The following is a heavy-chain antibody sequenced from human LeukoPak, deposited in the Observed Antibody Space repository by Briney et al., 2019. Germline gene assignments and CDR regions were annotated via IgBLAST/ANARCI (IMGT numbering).Heavy chain of an antibody. D-gene: IGHD2-2*01. CDR2: IYYSGST. CDR3: ARVVPAAVYYYYYYMDV. Sequence: SETLSLTCTVSGGSISSGGYYWSWIRQHPGKGLEWIGYIYYSGSTYYNPSLKSRVTISVDTSKNQFSLKLSSVTAADTAVYYCARVVPAAVYYYYYYMDVWGKGTTVTVSS. V-gene: IGHV4-31*03. CDR1: GGSISSGGYY. J-gene: IGHJ6*03.